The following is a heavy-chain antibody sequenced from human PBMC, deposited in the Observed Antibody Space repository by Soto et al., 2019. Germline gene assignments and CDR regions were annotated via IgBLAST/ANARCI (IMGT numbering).Heavy chain of an antibody. CDR1: GFPLSDYY. V-gene: IGHV3-11*06. J-gene: IGHJ6*02. Sequence: QVHLVESGGGLVKPGGSLRLSCATSGFPLSDYYMTWIRQAPGKGLEWLSHISPKSTYRNYADSVKGRFTISRDNTKSSLYLQMNSLRDEDTAVYYCARVPATRRAVPGTDGYNYYHGMDVWGQGTTVTVSS. CDR2: ISPKSTYR. CDR3: ARVPATRRAVPGTDGYNYYHGMDV. D-gene: IGHD6-19*01.